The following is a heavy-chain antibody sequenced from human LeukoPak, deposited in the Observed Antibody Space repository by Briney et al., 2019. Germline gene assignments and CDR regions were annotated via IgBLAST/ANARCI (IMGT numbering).Heavy chain of an antibody. CDR3: AKEQPTWYSSGWYYFDY. V-gene: IGHV3-9*01. J-gene: IGHJ4*02. Sequence: PGGSLRLSCAASGFTLSTYAMSWVRQTPGKGLEWVSGISWNSGSIGYADSVKGQFTISRDNAKNSLYLQMNSLRAEDTALYYCAKEQPTWYSSGWYYFDYWGQGTLVTVSS. D-gene: IGHD6-19*01. CDR2: ISWNSGSI. CDR1: GFTLSTYA.